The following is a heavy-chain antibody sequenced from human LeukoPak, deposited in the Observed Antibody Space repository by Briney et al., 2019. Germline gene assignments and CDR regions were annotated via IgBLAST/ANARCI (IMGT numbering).Heavy chain of an antibody. J-gene: IGHJ4*02. CDR3: ARRIAAAGTGEYYFDY. CDR2: INPNSGGT. D-gene: IGHD6-13*01. Sequence: ASVKVSCKASGYTFTSYDINWMRQATGQGLEWMGRINPNSGGTNYAQKFQGRVTMTRDTSISTAYMELSRLRSDDTAVYYCARRIAAAGTGEYYFDYWGQGTLVTVSS. V-gene: IGHV1-2*06. CDR1: GYTFTSYD.